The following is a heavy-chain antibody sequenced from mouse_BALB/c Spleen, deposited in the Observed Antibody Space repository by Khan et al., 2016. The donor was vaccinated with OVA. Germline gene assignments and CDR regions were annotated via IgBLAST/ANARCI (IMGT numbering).Heavy chain of an antibody. Sequence: QVQLKESGPGLVAPSQSLSITCTVSGFSLTGYAVHWVRQPPGKGLEWLGLIWAGGSTNYNWALMSRLSISKDNSKSLVFLIMNSLQTDDTDLYYRARSKYRAGYWGQGTTLTVSS. CDR2: IWAGGST. CDR3: ARSKYRAGY. CDR1: GFSLTGYA. J-gene: IGHJ2*01. V-gene: IGHV2-9*02.